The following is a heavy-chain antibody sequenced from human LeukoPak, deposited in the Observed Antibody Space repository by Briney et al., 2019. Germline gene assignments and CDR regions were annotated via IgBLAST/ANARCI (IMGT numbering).Heavy chain of an antibody. CDR3: AKDRVGATLYFDC. CDR2: ISGSSGRT. Sequence: PGGSPRLSCAATGLTFSSYGMSWVRQAPGKGLEWVSAISGSSGRTYYADSVKGRFTVSRDNSKNTLYLQMNSLRAEDTAVYYCAKDRVGATLYFDCWGQGTLVTVSS. CDR1: GLTFSSYG. V-gene: IGHV3-23*01. J-gene: IGHJ4*02. D-gene: IGHD1-26*01.